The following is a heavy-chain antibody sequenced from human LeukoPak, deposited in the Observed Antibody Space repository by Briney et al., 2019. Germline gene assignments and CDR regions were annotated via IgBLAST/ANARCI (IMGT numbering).Heavy chain of an antibody. D-gene: IGHD2-15*01. J-gene: IGHJ3*01. CDR1: GYTFTSYG. Sequence: GASVKVSCKASGYTFTSYGISWVRQAPGQGLEWMGWINPNSGGTNYAQKFQGRVTMTRDTSISTAYMELSRLRSDDTAVYYCATAQRCSGGTCYAWTDAFHVWGQGTMVIVSS. CDR3: ATAQRCSGGTCYAWTDAFHV. CDR2: INPNSGGT. V-gene: IGHV1-2*02.